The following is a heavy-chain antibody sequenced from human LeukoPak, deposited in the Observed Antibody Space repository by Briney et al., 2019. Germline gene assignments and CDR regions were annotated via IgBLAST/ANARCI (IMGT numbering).Heavy chain of an antibody. CDR3: ARGSENIRFLEWLFNY. D-gene: IGHD3-3*01. V-gene: IGHV1-69*04. CDR1: GGTFSSYA. J-gene: IGHJ4*02. Sequence: ASVKVSCKASGGTFSSYAISWVRQAPRQGLEWMGRIIPILGIANYAQKFQGRVTITADKSTSTAYMELSSLRSEDTAVYYCARGSENIRFLEWLFNYWGQGTLVTVSS. CDR2: IIPILGIA.